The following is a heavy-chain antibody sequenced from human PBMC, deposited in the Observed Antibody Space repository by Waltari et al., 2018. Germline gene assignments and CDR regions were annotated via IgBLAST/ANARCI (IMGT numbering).Heavy chain of an antibody. CDR1: GGSISSGVDY. CDR3: ARGATGV. Sequence: QVQLQESGLRLVKPSQTLSLTCTVSGGSISSGVDYWNWIRQPPGKGLEWIGYLDYTGSTSYHPSLKSRVSISVDTSMNQFSLRLSSVTAADTAVYYCARGATGVWGKGTTVTVSS. V-gene: IGHV4-30-4*08. CDR2: LDYTGST. J-gene: IGHJ6*04.